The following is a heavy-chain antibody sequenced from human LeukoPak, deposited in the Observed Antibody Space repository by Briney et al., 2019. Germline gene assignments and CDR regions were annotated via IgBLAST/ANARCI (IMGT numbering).Heavy chain of an antibody. D-gene: IGHD1-26*01. J-gene: IGHJ6*02. Sequence: ASVKVSCKASGYTFTSYGISWVRQAPGQGLEWMGWISAYNGNTNYAQKLQGRVTMTTDTSTSTAYMELRSLRSDDTAVYYCARDDIVGATGPSEINYYYYYGMDVWGQGTTVTVSS. CDR3: ARDDIVGATGPSEINYYYYYGMDV. CDR2: ISAYNGNT. V-gene: IGHV1-18*01. CDR1: GYTFTSYG.